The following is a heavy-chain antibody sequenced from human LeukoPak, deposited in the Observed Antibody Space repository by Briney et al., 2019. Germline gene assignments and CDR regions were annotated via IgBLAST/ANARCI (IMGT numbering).Heavy chain of an antibody. V-gene: IGHV4-61*09. D-gene: IGHD3-10*01. Sequence: PSETLSLTCTVSGGSISSGSDYWSWIRQPAGKGLEWIGHIDTSGGTNYNPSLKSRVTISVDTSKNQFSLRLSSVTAADTAVYYCAREFWNYRSGNLQAFDLWGQGTMVTVSS. J-gene: IGHJ3*01. CDR3: AREFWNYRSGNLQAFDL. CDR2: IDTSGGT. CDR1: GGSISSGSDY.